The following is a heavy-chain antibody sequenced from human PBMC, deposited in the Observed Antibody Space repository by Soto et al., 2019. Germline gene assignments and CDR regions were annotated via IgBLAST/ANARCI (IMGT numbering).Heavy chain of an antibody. Sequence: ASVKVSCKASGYTFTSHGISWVRQAPGQGLEWMGWISAYNGNTNYAQKLQGRVTMTTDTSTSTAYMELRSLRSDDTAVYYCVVAAQPYYFDYWGQGTLVTVSS. J-gene: IGHJ4*02. CDR3: VVAAQPYYFDY. CDR1: GYTFTSHG. CDR2: ISAYNGNT. D-gene: IGHD2-15*01. V-gene: IGHV1-18*01.